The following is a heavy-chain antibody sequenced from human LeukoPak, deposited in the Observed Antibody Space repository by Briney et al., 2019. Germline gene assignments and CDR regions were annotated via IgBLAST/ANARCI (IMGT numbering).Heavy chain of an antibody. CDR1: GGSISSGSYY. CDR3: ARDSGRIDGMDV. CDR2: IYTSGST. Sequence: PSQTLSLTCTVSGGSISSGSYYWSWIRQPAGKGLEWIGRIYTSGSTNYNPSLKSRVTISVDTSKNQFSLKLSSVTAADTAVYYCARDSGRIDGMDVWGQGTTVTVSS. J-gene: IGHJ6*02. V-gene: IGHV4-61*02. D-gene: IGHD1-26*01.